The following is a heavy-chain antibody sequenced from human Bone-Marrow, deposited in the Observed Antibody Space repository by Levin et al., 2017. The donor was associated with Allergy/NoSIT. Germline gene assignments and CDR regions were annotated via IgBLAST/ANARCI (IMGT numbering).Heavy chain of an antibody. CDR2: IFRDGST. CDR1: GASINSDTYS. V-gene: IGHV4-30-2*01. CDR3: ARGRGGVIISWFDP. J-gene: IGHJ5*02. D-gene: IGHD3-10*01. Sequence: NASETLSLTCAVSGASINSDTYSWSWIRQPPGKALEWVGYIFRDGSTSYNPSLRSRASISLDTSRNVFFLRLSSVTAADTAFYFCARGRGGVIISWFDPWGQGTLVTVSS.